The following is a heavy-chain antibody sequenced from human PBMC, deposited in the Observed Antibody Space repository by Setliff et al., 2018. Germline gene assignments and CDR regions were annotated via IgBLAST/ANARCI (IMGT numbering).Heavy chain of an antibody. V-gene: IGHV1-8*01. Sequence: ASVKVSCKASGYTFINYDINWVRQATGQGLEWMGWMNPNSGNTGYAPKFQGRVTMTRNTSISTAYMELSSLRSDDTAVYFCARDGDILTTYYIYYYYMDVWGKGTTVTVSS. CDR2: MNPNSGNT. D-gene: IGHD3-9*01. CDR1: GYTFINYD. J-gene: IGHJ6*03. CDR3: ARDGDILTTYYIYYYYMDV.